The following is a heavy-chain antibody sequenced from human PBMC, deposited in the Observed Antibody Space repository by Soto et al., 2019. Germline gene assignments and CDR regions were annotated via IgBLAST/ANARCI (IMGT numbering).Heavy chain of an antibody. V-gene: IGHV3-72*01. D-gene: IGHD6-25*01. J-gene: IGHJ4*02. CDR3: ARIAAGFDFDW. CDR2: IRNKANSHNT. Sequence: GGSLRLSCAASGFTFSDHYMDWVRQAPGKGLEWVGRIRNKANSHNTEYAASVKGRFTISRDDSKNSLYLQMNSLKTEDTAVYYCARIAAGFDFDWWGQGTLVTVSS. CDR1: GFTFSDHY.